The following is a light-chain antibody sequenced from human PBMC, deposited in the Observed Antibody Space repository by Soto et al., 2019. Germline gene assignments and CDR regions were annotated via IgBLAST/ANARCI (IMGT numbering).Light chain of an antibody. CDR1: NSDVGGYNY. CDR3: SSYTSISNLYV. V-gene: IGLV2-14*01. J-gene: IGLJ1*01. Sequence: QSALGHPASVCGSPGQSITISCTGTNSDVGGYNYVSWYQQHPGKAPELMIYEVSHRPSGVSNRFSGSKSDNTASLTISGLQAEDEADYYCSSYTSISNLYVFGTGTKVTVL. CDR2: EVS.